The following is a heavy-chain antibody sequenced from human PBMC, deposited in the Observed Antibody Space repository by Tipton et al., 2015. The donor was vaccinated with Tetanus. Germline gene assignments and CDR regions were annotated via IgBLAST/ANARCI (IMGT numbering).Heavy chain of an antibody. V-gene: IGHV4-34*01. J-gene: IGHJ5*02. CDR2: ISPSGNT. CDR1: GGSFSNYF. CDR3: ARGSDIVVVPGVTRADWFDP. D-gene: IGHD2-2*01. Sequence: TLSLTCVVYGGSFSNYFRRWIRQPPGKGLEWIGEISPSGNTNYNPSLKSRVTISADTSRNQFSLTLSSVTAADTAVYYCARGSDIVVVPGVTRADWFDPWGQGTLVTVSS.